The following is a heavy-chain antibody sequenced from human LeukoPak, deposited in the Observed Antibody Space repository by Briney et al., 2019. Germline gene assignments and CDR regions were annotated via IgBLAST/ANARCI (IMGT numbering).Heavy chain of an antibody. CDR1: GGSISTYY. D-gene: IGHD3/OR15-3a*01. J-gene: IGHJ4*02. CDR2: IYYRGRT. Sequence: SETLSLTCTVSGGSISTYYWTWIRQPPGKGLEWIGYIYYRGRTNYNPSLKSRVTISVDTSKNQFSLKLSSVTAADTAVYYCARQTGSGLFILPGGQGTLVTVSS. CDR3: ARQTGSGLFILP. V-gene: IGHV4-59*08.